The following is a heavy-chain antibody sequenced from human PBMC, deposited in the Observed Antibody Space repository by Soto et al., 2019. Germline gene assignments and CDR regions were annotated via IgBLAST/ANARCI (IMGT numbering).Heavy chain of an antibody. V-gene: IGHV1-2*04. Sequence: ASVKVSCKASGYTFTGYNIHWVRQAPGQGLEWMGWINPNSGGTNYAQKFQGCITMTRDTSISTAYMELSRLRFDDTAVYYCARVAGQSDAFDMGGQGTMAPVSS. CDR1: GYTFTGYN. J-gene: IGHJ3*02. D-gene: IGHD6-25*01. CDR2: INPNSGGT. CDR3: ARVAGQSDAFDM.